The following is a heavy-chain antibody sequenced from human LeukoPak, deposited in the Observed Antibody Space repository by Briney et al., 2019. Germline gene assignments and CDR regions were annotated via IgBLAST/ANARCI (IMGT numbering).Heavy chain of an antibody. V-gene: IGHV1-18*01. CDR3: ARVDLVDDAFDI. CDR1: GYTFTSYG. Sequence: ASVKVSCKASGYTFTSYGFSWVRQAPGQGLEWMGWISAYNGDTNYAQNLQGRVTMTTDTSTRIAYMELRSLRSDDTAVYYCARVDLVDDAFDIWGQGTMVTVSS. D-gene: IGHD3-16*02. J-gene: IGHJ3*02. CDR2: ISAYNGDT.